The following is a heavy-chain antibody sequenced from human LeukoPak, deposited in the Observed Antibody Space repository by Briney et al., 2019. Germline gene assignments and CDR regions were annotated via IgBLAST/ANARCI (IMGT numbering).Heavy chain of an antibody. CDR2: SNPNSGDT. V-gene: IGHV1-2*02. CDR3: ARDYSSGWTLDY. CDR1: GYTFTDHY. Sequence: ASVKVSCKASGYTFTDHYMHWVRQAPGQGLEWMGWSNPNSGDTQYAQKFQGRVTMTTDTSTSAAYMELSSLRSEDTAVYYCARDYSSGWTLDYWGQGTLVTVSS. D-gene: IGHD6-19*01. J-gene: IGHJ4*02.